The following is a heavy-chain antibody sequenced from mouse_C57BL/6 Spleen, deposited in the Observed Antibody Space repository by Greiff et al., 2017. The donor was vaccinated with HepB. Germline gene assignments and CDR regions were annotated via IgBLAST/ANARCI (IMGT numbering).Heavy chain of an antibody. CDR2: IYPRSGNT. V-gene: IGHV1-81*01. CDR3: AREGDFTREAMDY. J-gene: IGHJ4*01. CDR1: GYTFTSYG. D-gene: IGHD3-3*01. Sequence: VPLQQSGAELARPGASVKLSCTASGYTFTSYGISWVKQRTGQGLEWIGEIYPRSGNTYYNEKFKGKATLTADKSSSTAYMELRSRTSEDSAVYFCAREGDFTREAMDYWGQGTSVTVAS.